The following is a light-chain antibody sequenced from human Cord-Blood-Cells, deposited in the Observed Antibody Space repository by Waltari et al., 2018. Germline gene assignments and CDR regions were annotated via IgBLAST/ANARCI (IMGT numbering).Light chain of an antibody. CDR2: KAS. V-gene: IGKV1-5*03. Sequence: HMSKSPSTLSASVGDRVTITCRASQSISSWLAWYQQKPGKAPKLLIYKASSLESGVPSRFSGSVSWTAFTLPLLRLQPDDFATYYCQQYNSYSPFTFGPGTKVDIK. CDR3: QQYNSYSPFT. J-gene: IGKJ3*01. CDR1: QSISSW.